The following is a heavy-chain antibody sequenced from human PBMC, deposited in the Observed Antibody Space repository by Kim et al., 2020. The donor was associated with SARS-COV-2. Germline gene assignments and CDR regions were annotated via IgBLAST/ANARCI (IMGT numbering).Heavy chain of an antibody. J-gene: IGHJ4*02. Sequence: SETLSLTCTVSGDSISRGDWWGWVRQPPGKRLEWIGEIYQSGSTNYNPSLKTRVTMSVDKSRNQFFLELNSVTAADTAVYYCARVPFFYDTSGPKVGRFDFWGQGTLAT. CDR1: GDSISRGDW. CDR3: ARVPFFYDTSGPKVGRFDF. D-gene: IGHD3-22*01. V-gene: IGHV4-4*02. CDR2: IYQSGST.